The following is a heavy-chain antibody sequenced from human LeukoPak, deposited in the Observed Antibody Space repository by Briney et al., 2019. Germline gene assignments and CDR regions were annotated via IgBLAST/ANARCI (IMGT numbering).Heavy chain of an antibody. CDR1: EFTFVRYA. Sequence: GGSLRLSCAASEFTFVRYAMNWVRQAPGKGLEGVSYISSSSFKIGYADSVKGRFTISRDNSKNSLYLQMDSLGVEDTAVYYCVRDPSYGSSWYYYMDVWGKGTTVTVSS. CDR2: ISSSSFKI. CDR3: VRDPSYGSSWYYYMDV. V-gene: IGHV3-48*04. J-gene: IGHJ6*03. D-gene: IGHD6-13*01.